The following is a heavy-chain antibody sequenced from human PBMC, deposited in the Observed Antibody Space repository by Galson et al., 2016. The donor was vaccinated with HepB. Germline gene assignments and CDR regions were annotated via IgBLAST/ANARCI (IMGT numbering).Heavy chain of an antibody. Sequence: SLRLSCAASGFTVSYNFMSWVRQAPWKGLEWVSVIHGGVTTSYYADSVEGRFTISRDTSKNTLYLQLSSLRAEDTAVYYCARPHSSPYRNAFDIWGQGTMVTVSS. CDR1: GFTVSYNF. CDR3: ARPHSSPYRNAFDI. V-gene: IGHV3-66*02. J-gene: IGHJ3*02. CDR2: IHGGVTT. D-gene: IGHD3-22*01.